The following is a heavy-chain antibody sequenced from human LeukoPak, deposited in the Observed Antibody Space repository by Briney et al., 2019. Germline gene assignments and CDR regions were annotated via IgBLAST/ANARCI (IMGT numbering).Heavy chain of an antibody. CDR1: GGSFSGYY. J-gene: IGHJ4*02. CDR2: INHSGST. V-gene: IGHV4-34*09. Sequence: SEILSLTCAVYGGSFSGYYWSWIRQPPGKGLEWIGEINHSGSTNYNPSLKSRVTISVDTSKNQFSLKLSSVTAADTAVYYCAREPYYDILTGGPDYWGQGTLVTVSS. CDR3: AREPYYDILTGGPDY. D-gene: IGHD3-9*01.